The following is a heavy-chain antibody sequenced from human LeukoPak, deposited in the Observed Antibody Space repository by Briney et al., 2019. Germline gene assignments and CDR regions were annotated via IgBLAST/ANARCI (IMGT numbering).Heavy chain of an antibody. CDR2: IYYSGST. J-gene: IGHJ4*02. D-gene: IGHD1/OR15-1a*01. CDR1: GGSISNYY. CDR3: ARRSTNGPPYYLEY. Sequence: SETLSLTCTVSGGSISNYYWTWIRQPPGKGLEWIGYIYYSGSTNYNPSLKNRVSISVDTSNNQFSLKLNSVTAADTAVYYCARRSTNGPPYYLEYWGQGTPVTVSS. V-gene: IGHV4-59*08.